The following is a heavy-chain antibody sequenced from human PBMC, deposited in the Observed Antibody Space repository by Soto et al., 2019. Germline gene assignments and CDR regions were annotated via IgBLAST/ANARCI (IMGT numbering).Heavy chain of an antibody. CDR1: GYTFTSYG. Sequence: ASVKVSCKASGYTFTSYGISWVRQAPGQGLEWMGWISAYNGNTNYAQKLQGRVTMTTDTSTSTAYMELRSLRSDDTAVYYCARDLPLLRFLDRSTNWFDPWGQGTLVTVSS. D-gene: IGHD3-3*01. CDR2: ISAYNGNT. V-gene: IGHV1-18*01. CDR3: ARDLPLLRFLDRSTNWFDP. J-gene: IGHJ5*02.